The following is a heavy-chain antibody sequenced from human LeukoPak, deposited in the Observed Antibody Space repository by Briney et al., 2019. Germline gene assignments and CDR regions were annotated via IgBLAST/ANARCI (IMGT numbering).Heavy chain of an antibody. Sequence: PGGSLRLSCAASGFTFSDYYMDWVRQAPGKGLEWVGRTRNKANSYTTEYAASVKGRFTISRDDSKNSLFLQMNGLITEDAALYYCARSYSHHSAQCYLDYWGLGTLVTVSS. V-gene: IGHV3-72*01. CDR1: GFTFSDYY. D-gene: IGHD5-18*01. CDR2: TRNKANSYTT. CDR3: ARSYSHHSAQCYLDY. J-gene: IGHJ4*02.